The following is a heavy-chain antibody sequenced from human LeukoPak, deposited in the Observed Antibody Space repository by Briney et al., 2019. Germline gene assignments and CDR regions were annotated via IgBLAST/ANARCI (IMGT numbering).Heavy chain of an antibody. V-gene: IGHV3-23*01. J-gene: IGHJ6*02. CDR3: AKTPSYYSSAPPYYYGMDV. CDR2: ISGSGGST. Sequence: GGSLRLSCAASGFTFDDYAMHWVRQAPGKGLEWVSAISGSGGSTYYADSVKGRFTISRDNSKNTLHLQMNSLRAEDTAVYYCAKTPSYYSSAPPYYYGMDVWGRGTMVTVSS. CDR1: GFTFDDYA. D-gene: IGHD3-22*01.